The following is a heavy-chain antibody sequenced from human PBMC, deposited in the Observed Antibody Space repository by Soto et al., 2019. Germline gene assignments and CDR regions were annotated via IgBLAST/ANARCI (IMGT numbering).Heavy chain of an antibody. Sequence: QITLKESGPTLVKPTQTLTLTCTFSGFSLRTSGVGVGWIRQPPGKALEWLALIYWDDDKRYSPSLKSRLTITKXXSXNPXVLAMTNMDPVDTPTYYCARMYYYGSGSYYNGFDYWGQGTLVTVSS. J-gene: IGHJ4*02. CDR2: IYWDDDK. D-gene: IGHD3-10*01. V-gene: IGHV2-5*02. CDR3: ARMYYYGSGSYYNGFDY. CDR1: GFSLRTSGVG.